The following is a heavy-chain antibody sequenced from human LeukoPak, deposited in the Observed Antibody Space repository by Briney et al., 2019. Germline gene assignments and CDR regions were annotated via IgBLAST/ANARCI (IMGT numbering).Heavy chain of an antibody. J-gene: IGHJ4*02. CDR3: ARQVWDSGYDLDY. CDR2: IYYSGST. CDR1: GGSISSSSYY. V-gene: IGHV4-39*01. D-gene: IGHD5-12*01. Sequence: PSETLSLTCTVSGGSISSSSYYWGWIRQPPGKGLEWIGSIYYSGSTYYNPSLKSRVTISVDTSKNQFSLKLSSVTAADTAVYYCARQVWDSGYDLDYWAREPWSPSPQ.